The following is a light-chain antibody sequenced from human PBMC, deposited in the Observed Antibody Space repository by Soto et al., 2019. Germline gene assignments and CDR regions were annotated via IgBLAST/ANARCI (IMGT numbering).Light chain of an antibody. V-gene: IGLV2-14*03. CDR3: SLFKTSNPWV. J-gene: IGLJ3*02. CDR2: GVS. CDR1: SNDVGAFNY. Sequence: QSVLTQPASVSGSPGQSITISCTGSSNDVGAFNYVSWYRHSPGEAPKVLIRGVSIRPSGVSIRFSASKSANTASLTISGLPAGDGALYYCSLFKTSNPWVFGGGTKLALL.